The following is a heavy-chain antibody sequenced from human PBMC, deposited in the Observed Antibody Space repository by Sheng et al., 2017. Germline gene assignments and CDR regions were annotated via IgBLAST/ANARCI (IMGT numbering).Heavy chain of an antibody. CDR3: ARKGGGSGSYHFDY. J-gene: IGHJ4*02. V-gene: IGHV4-34*01. D-gene: IGHD3-10*01. CDR2: INHRGST. CDR1: GGSFSGHY. Sequence: QVQLQQWGAGLLKPSETLSLTCAVYGGSFSGHYWSWIRQPPGKGLEWIGEINHRGSTNYNPSLKSRVTISVDTSKNQFSLKLSSVTAADTAVYYCARKGGGSGSYHFDYWGQGTLVTVSS.